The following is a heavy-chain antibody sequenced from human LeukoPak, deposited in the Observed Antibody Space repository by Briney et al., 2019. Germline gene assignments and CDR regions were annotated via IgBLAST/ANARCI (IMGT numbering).Heavy chain of an antibody. Sequence: SETLSLTCTVPGGSISSYYWSWIRQPPGRGLEWIGYIYYSGSTNYNPSLKSRVTISVDTSKNQFSLKLSSVTAADTAVYYCARASLSNWFDPWGQGTLVTVSS. CDR3: ARASLSNWFDP. CDR1: GGSISSYY. V-gene: IGHV4-59*01. J-gene: IGHJ5*02. CDR2: IYYSGST.